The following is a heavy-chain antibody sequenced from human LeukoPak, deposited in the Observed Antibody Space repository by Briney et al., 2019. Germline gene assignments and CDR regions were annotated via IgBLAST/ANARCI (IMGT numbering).Heavy chain of an antibody. V-gene: IGHV1-8*01. D-gene: IGHD3-10*01. J-gene: IGHJ5*02. CDR1: GYTFTSYD. CDR3: ARAMLWFGDYWFDP. CDR2: MNPNSGNT. Sequence: GASVKVSCKASGYTFTSYDINWVRQATGQGLEWMGWMNPNSGNTGYAQKFQGRVTMTRNTSISTAYMELSSLRSEDTAVYYCARAMLWFGDYWFDPWGQGTLVTVSS.